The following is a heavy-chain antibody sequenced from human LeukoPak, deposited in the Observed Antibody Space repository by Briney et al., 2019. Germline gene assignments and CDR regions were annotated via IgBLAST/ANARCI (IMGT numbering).Heavy chain of an antibody. CDR1: GGTFSSYA. CDR2: IIPILGIA. CDR3: ARDRLYYYDSSGYESFDY. J-gene: IGHJ4*02. V-gene: IGHV1-69*04. D-gene: IGHD3-22*01. Sequence: SVKVSCKASGGTFSSYAVSWVRQAPGQGLEWMGRIIPILGIANYAQKFQGRVTITADKSTSAAYMELRSLRSDDTAVYYCARDRLYYYDSSGYESFDYWGQGTLVTVSS.